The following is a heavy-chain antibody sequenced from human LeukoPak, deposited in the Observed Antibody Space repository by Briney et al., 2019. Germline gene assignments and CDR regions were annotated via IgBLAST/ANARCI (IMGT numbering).Heavy chain of an antibody. CDR2: ISAYNGNT. D-gene: IGHD6-13*01. J-gene: IGHJ1*01. CDR1: GYTFASYG. Sequence: ASVKVSCKASGYTFASYGISWVRQAPGQGLEWMGWISAYNGNTHYAQKFQGRVTVTTDTSTSTAYMELRSLGSDDTAVYFCARGYPLSTTAAGTYFQHWGQGTLVTVSS. V-gene: IGHV1-18*01. CDR3: ARGYPLSTTAAGTYFQH.